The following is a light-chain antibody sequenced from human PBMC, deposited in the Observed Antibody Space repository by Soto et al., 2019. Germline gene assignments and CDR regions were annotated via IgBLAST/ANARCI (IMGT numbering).Light chain of an antibody. CDR1: QTISSW. J-gene: IGKJ2*01. V-gene: IGKV1-5*01. CDR3: QQYFDYPYT. CDR2: GAS. Sequence: DIQMTQSPSTLSGSVGDRVTITCRASQTISSWLAWYQQKPGKAPDLLIYGASNLESGVPSRFSGSGSGTEFTLSISSLQPEDFSTYYCQQYFDYPYTFGQGSRLEIK.